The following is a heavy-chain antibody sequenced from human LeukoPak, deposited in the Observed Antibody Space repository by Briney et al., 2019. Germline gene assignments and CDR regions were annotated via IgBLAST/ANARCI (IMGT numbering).Heavy chain of an antibody. CDR2: MNPNSGNT. V-gene: IGHV1-8*01. D-gene: IGHD2-21*01. CDR3: ARAWVIARLGDAFDI. J-gene: IGHJ3*02. CDR1: GYTFPSYD. Sequence: ASVTVSCMASGYTFPSYDINWVRQATGQGLEGMGWMNPNSGNTGSAQKFQDRVTMISNTSISTAYMELSSLRSEDTAVYYCARAWVIARLGDAFDIWGQGTMVTVSS.